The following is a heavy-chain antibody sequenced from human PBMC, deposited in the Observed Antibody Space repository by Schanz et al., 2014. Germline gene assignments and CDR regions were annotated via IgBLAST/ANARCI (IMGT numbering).Heavy chain of an antibody. V-gene: IGHV3-23*01. CDR3: AKSDACDI. CDR2: ISASGGDT. J-gene: IGHJ3*02. CDR1: EFTFSTDA. Sequence: DVHLLESGGGLVQPGGSLRLSCAASEFTFSTDAMSWVRQAPGKGLEWLSVISASGGDTYYADSVKGRFTISRDNSKNTLYLQMNSLRAEDTAVYYGAKSDACDIWGQGTLVTVAS.